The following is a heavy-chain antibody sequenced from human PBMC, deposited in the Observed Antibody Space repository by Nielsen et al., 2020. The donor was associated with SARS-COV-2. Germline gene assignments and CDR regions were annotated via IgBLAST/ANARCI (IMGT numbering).Heavy chain of an antibody. J-gene: IGHJ3*02. V-gene: IGHV4-30-4*01. CDR2: IHYSGNT. CDR3: ARPTMVRGTDAFDI. Sequence: RQAPGKGLEWIGYIHYSGNTNYNSSLRGRVTMSMDTSKNQFSLKLSSVTAADTAVYYCARPTMVRGTDAFDIWGQGTMVTVSS. D-gene: IGHD3-10*01.